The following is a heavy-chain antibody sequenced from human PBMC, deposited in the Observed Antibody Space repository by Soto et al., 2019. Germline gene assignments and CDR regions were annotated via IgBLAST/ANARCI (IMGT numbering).Heavy chain of an antibody. D-gene: IGHD2-2*01. CDR3: AKARQDIVVAYYMDV. CDR2: ISGSGGST. Sequence: EVQLLESGGGLVQPGGSLRLSCAASGFTFSSYAMSWVRQAPGKGLEWVSAISGSGGSTYYADSVKGRFTISRDNSKNTLYLQMNSLSAEDTAVYYCAKARQDIVVAYYMDVWGKGTTVTVSS. V-gene: IGHV3-23*01. CDR1: GFTFSSYA. J-gene: IGHJ6*03.